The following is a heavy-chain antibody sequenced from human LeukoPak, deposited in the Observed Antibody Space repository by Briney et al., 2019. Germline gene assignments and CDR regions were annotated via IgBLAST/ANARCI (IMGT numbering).Heavy chain of an antibody. Sequence: PSETLSLTCTVSGGSVSSGSYYWSWIRQPPGTGLEWIGYIYYSGSTNYNPSLKSRVTISVDTSKNQFSLKLSSVTAADTAVYYCARVLGDYKLFDYWGQGTLVTVSS. D-gene: IGHD4-17*01. V-gene: IGHV4-61*01. CDR2: IYYSGST. CDR1: GGSVSSGSYY. J-gene: IGHJ4*02. CDR3: ARVLGDYKLFDY.